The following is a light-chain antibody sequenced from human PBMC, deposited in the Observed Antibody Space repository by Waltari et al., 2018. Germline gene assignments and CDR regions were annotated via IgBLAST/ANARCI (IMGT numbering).Light chain of an antibody. J-gene: IGLJ3*02. CDR3: YSYAGTYTWV. CDR1: NSDVGGYSY. Sequence: QSALTQPRSVSGSPGQSVTISCTGTNSDVGGYSYVSWYQQHPGKAPKLMISDVSKLPSGVPDRFSGSKSGNTASLTISGLQAEDEADYYCYSYAGTYTWVFGGGTKVTVL. V-gene: IGLV2-11*01. CDR2: DVS.